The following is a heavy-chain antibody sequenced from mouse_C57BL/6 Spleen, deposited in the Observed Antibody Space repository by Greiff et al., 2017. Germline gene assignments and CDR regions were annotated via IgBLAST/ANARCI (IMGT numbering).Heavy chain of an antibody. CDR3: TRVPRLLGAMDY. Sequence: EVQGVESGEGLVKPGGSLKLSCAASGFTFSSYAMSWVRQTPEKRLEWVAYISSGGDYIYYADTVKGRFTISRDNARNTLYLQMSSLKSEDTAMYYCTRVPRLLGAMDYWGQGTSVTVSS. J-gene: IGHJ4*01. CDR1: GFTFSSYA. V-gene: IGHV5-9-1*02. D-gene: IGHD2-10*01. CDR2: ISSGGDYI.